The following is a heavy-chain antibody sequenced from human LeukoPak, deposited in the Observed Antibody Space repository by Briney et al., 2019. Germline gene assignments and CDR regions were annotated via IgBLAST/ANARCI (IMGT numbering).Heavy chain of an antibody. V-gene: IGHV1-69*13. Sequence: SVKVSCKASGGTFSSYAISWVRQAPGQGREWMGGIIPIFGSANYAQNFQGRVTITADESTSTAYMKLSSLRSEDTAVYYCAIHPYDYWYFDLWGRGTLVTVSS. J-gene: IGHJ2*01. CDR1: GGTFSSYA. D-gene: IGHD5-12*01. CDR2: IIPIFGSA. CDR3: AIHPYDYWYFDL.